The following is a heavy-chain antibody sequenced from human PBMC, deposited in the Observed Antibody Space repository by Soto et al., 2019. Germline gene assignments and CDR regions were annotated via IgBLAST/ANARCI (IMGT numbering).Heavy chain of an antibody. V-gene: IGHV3-66*01. CDR1: GFTFSSYA. Sequence: PGGSLRLSCAASGFTFSSYAMTWVRQAPGKGLEWVSAINSAGSTFYADSVKGRFTISRDNSKNTLYLQMNSLRVEDTAMYYCVCENYYYGMDVWGQGTAVTVSS. CDR2: INSAGST. CDR3: VCENYYYGMDV. J-gene: IGHJ6*02.